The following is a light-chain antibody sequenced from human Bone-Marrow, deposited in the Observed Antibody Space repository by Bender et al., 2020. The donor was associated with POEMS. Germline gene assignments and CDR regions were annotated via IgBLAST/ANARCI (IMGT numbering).Light chain of an antibody. CDR1: TSNIGNNY. CDR3: GTWDSSLSVGM. V-gene: IGLV1-51*01. CDR2: DNN. J-gene: IGLJ3*02. Sequence: QSVLTQPPSVSAAPGQKVTISCSGSTSNIGNNYVSWYQQLPGTAPKLLIYDNNKRPSGTPDRFSGSTSGTSATLGITGLQTGDEADYYCGTWDSSLSVGMFGGGTKVTVL.